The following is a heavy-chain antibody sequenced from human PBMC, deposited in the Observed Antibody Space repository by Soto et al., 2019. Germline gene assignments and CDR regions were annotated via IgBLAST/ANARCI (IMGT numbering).Heavy chain of an antibody. Sequence: QVELQESGPRLVKSSGTLSLTCEVSSGSISTGNWWSWVRQPPGKGLEWIGEIYYTGATNYNPSLKSRVTMTIDKSKDQFSLVLTSATAADTAVYYCARVFSSGSGWMYYFGFWGQGILVSVSS. D-gene: IGHD6-25*01. CDR3: ARVFSSGSGWMYYFGF. J-gene: IGHJ4*02. CDR1: SGSISTGNW. CDR2: IYYTGAT. V-gene: IGHV4-4*02.